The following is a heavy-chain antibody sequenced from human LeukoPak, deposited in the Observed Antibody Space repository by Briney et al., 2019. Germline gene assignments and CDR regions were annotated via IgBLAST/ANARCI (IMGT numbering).Heavy chain of an antibody. Sequence: GGSLRLSCAASGFTFSSYSMNWVRQAPGKGLEWVSSISSSSSYIYYADSVKGRFTISRDNAKNSLYLQMNSLRAEDTAVYYCASYREVETLIDWFDPWGQGTLVTVSS. CDR2: ISSSSSYI. D-gene: IGHD4-23*01. CDR3: ASYREVETLIDWFDP. V-gene: IGHV3-21*01. J-gene: IGHJ5*02. CDR1: GFTFSSYS.